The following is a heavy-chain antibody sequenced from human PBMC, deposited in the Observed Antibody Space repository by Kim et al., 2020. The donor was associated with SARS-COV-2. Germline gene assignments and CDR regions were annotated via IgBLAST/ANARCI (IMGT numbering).Heavy chain of an antibody. J-gene: IGHJ6*02. CDR1: GYTFTGYY. Sequence: ASVKVSCKASGYTFTGYYMHWVRQAPGQGLEWMGWINPNSGGTNYAQKFQGRVTMTRDTSISTAYMELSRLRSDDTAVYYCARDEGELEQYYYGMDVWGQGTTVTVSS. V-gene: IGHV1-2*02. D-gene: IGHD1-1*01. CDR3: ARDEGELEQYYYGMDV. CDR2: INPNSGGT.